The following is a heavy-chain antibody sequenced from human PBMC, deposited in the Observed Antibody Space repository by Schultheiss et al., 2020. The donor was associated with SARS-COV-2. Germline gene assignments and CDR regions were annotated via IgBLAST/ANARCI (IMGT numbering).Heavy chain of an antibody. Sequence: GGSLRLSCAASGFTFSSYAMSWVRQAPGKGLEWVSSISSSSSYIYYADSVKGRFTISRDNAKNSLYLQMNSLRAEDTAVYYCARDPSSGLDYWGQGTLVTVSS. CDR1: GFTFSSYA. CDR2: ISSSSSYI. D-gene: IGHD3-22*01. CDR3: ARDPSSGLDY. J-gene: IGHJ4*02. V-gene: IGHV3-21*01.